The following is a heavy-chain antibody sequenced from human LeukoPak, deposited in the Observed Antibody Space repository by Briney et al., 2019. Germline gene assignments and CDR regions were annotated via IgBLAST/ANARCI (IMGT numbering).Heavy chain of an antibody. CDR3: ARSPSGSYYD. CDR2: INPSGGST. Sequence: ASVKVSCKASSYTFTNYAFTWVRQAPGQGLEWMGIINPSGGSTSYAQKFQGRVTMTRDTSTSTVYMELSSLRSEDTAVYYCARSPSGSYYDWGQGTLVTVSS. D-gene: IGHD1-26*01. CDR1: SYTFTNYA. V-gene: IGHV1-46*01. J-gene: IGHJ4*02.